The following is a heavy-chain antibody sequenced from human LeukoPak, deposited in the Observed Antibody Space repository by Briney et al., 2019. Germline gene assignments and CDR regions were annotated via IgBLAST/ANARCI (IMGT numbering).Heavy chain of an antibody. CDR2: IIPIFGTA. J-gene: IGHJ4*02. CDR3: ARDRRYNFAETIDY. D-gene: IGHD5-24*01. CDR1: GGTFSNYA. V-gene: IGHV1-69*05. Sequence: GASVKVSCKASGGTFSNYAISWVRQAPGQGLEWMGGIIPIFGTANYAQKFQGRVTITTDESTSTVYMEVSSVRFEDTAVFYCARDRRYNFAETIDYWGQGTLVTVSS.